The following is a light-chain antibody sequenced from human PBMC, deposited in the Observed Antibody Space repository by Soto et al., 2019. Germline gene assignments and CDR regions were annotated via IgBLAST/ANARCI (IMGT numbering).Light chain of an antibody. Sequence: QAVVTQEPSLTVSPGGTVTLTCGSSTGAVATGHYAYWFHQKPGQAPRPLIYDTYNRFSWTPARFSGSLLGGKAALTLSGAQPEDEADYYCLPYSGGYVFGPRTKVTVL. CDR3: LPYSGGYV. V-gene: IGLV7-46*01. J-gene: IGLJ1*01. CDR1: TGAVATGHY. CDR2: DTY.